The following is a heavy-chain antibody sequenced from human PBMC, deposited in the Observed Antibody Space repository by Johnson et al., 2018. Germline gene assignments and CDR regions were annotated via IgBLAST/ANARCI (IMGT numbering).Heavy chain of an antibody. Sequence: EVQLVESGGGLVQPGGSLRLSCAASGFTFSSYSMNWVRQAPGKGLEWVSYISSSSSTIYYADSVKGRFTISRDTAKNSLYLQMNSLRADDTAVYYCARGPNTPPVLQSYSYYMDGWGKGTTVTVSS. V-gene: IGHV3-48*01. D-gene: IGHD3-10*01. J-gene: IGHJ6*03. CDR2: ISSSSSTI. CDR1: GFTFSSYS. CDR3: ARGPNTPPVLQSYSYYMDG.